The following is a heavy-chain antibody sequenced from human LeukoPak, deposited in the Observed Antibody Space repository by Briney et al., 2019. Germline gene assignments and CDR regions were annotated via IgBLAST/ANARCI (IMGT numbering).Heavy chain of an antibody. Sequence: VGSLRLSCAASGFTFDDYGMSWVRQAPGKGLEWVSGINWNGGSTGYADSVKCRFTISRDNAKNSLYLQMNSLTAEDTALYYCARLIRCQLLYPSATDVWGKGTTVTVSS. D-gene: IGHD2-2*02. CDR3: ARLIRCQLLYPSATDV. CDR2: INWNGGST. CDR1: GFTFDDYG. V-gene: IGHV3-20*04. J-gene: IGHJ6*04.